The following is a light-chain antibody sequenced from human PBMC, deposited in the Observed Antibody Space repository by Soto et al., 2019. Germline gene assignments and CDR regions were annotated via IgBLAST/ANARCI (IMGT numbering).Light chain of an antibody. CDR1: QSVSSY. J-gene: IGKJ4*01. Sequence: EIVLTQSPATLSLSPGERATLSCRASQSVSSYLAWYQQKPGQAPRLLIYDASNRATGIPARFSGSGSGTDFALTTSSLEPEGCAGYYCQQRSNWPPVTFGGGTKVEIK. V-gene: IGKV3-11*01. CDR3: QQRSNWPPVT. CDR2: DAS.